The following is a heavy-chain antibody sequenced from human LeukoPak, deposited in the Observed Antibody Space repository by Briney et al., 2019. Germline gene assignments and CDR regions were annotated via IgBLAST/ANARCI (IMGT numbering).Heavy chain of an antibody. CDR1: GGSISSYY. J-gene: IGHJ4*02. V-gene: IGHV4-4*07. D-gene: IGHD1-26*01. CDR3: ARGGATGLFDY. Sequence: SETLSLTCTVSGGSISSYYWSWVRQPAGKGLEWIGRIYTSGSTNYNPSLKSRVTMSVDTSKNQFSPKLSSVTAADTAVYYCARGGATGLFDYWGQGTLVTVSS. CDR2: IYTSGST.